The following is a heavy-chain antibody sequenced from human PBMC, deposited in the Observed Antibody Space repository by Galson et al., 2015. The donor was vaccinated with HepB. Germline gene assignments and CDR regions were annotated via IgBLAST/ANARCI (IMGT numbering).Heavy chain of an antibody. D-gene: IGHD3-22*01. Sequence: PALVKPTQTLTLTCTFSGFSLTTNAANVGWIRQPPGKAPEWLAVIYWDDDKRYRPSLETRLTLAKDTSTNQVVLKLTNMDPVDTATYYCVHRQKASYSDSSGYFYRGFNDFWGQGTLVTVSS. CDR1: GFSLTTNAAN. V-gene: IGHV2-5*02. CDR2: IYWDDDK. J-gene: IGHJ4*02. CDR3: VHRQKASYSDSSGYFYRGFNDF.